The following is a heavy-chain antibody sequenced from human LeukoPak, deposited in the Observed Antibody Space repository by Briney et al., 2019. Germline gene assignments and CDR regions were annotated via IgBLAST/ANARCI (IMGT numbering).Heavy chain of an antibody. V-gene: IGHV1-18*01. CDR2: ISAYNGNT. Sequence: GASVKVSCKASGYTFTSYGISWVRQAPGQGLEWMGWISAYNGNTHYAQKLQGRVSMTTDTSSSTAYMELRSLRSDDTAVYFCARSPFYYDSSGYDNYYFDYWGQGTLVTVSS. CDR1: GYTFTSYG. CDR3: ARSPFYYDSSGYDNYYFDY. J-gene: IGHJ4*02. D-gene: IGHD3-22*01.